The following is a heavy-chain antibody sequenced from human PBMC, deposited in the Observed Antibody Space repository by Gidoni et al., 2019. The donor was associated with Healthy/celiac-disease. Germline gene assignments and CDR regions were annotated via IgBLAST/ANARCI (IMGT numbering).Heavy chain of an antibody. V-gene: IGHV4-34*01. J-gene: IGHJ5*02. CDR3: ARVSSSWYFGWFDP. Sequence: QVQLQQWGAGLLKLSETLSLTCAVYGGSFSGYYWSWIRQPPGKGLEWIGEINRSGSTNYNPSLKSRVTISVDTSKNQFSLKLSSVAAADTAVYYCARVSSSWYFGWFDPWGQGTLVTVSS. D-gene: IGHD6-13*01. CDR1: GGSFSGYY. CDR2: INRSGST.